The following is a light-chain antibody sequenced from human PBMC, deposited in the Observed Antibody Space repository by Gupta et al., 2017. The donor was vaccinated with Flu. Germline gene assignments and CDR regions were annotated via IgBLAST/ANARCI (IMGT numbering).Light chain of an antibody. CDR1: QSVTKY. V-gene: IGKV3-11*01. J-gene: IGKJ5*01. CDR3: QHLGNWPSIT. Sequence: ATLSLCPGERATRACKASQSVTKYLTWYKQKPGQAPRLLIYGTSNMATGIPARFSGSGYGTDFTLTISSREPEDFAVYYCQHLGNWPSITFGQGTLMESK. CDR2: GTS.